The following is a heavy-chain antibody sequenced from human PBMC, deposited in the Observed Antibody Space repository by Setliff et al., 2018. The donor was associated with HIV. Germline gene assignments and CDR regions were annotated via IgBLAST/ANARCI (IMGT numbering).Heavy chain of an antibody. V-gene: IGHV1-3*01. D-gene: IGHD6-19*01. CDR2: INAGNGNT. CDR1: GYTFTSYA. CDR3: ARGPSGWPHFDY. Sequence: ASVKVSCKASGYTFTSYAMHWVRQAPGQRLEWMGWINAGNGNTKYSQKFQGRVTITRDTSASTAYMGLSSLRSEDTAVYYCARGPSGWPHFDYWGQGTLGTVSS. J-gene: IGHJ4*02.